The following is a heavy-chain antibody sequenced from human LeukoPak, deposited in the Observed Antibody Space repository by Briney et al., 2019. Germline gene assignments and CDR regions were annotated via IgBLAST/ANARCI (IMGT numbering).Heavy chain of an antibody. V-gene: IGHV3-23*01. D-gene: IGHD3-10*01. Sequence: GGSPRLSCAASGFTFSSYAMSWVRQAPGKGLEWVSTISGSGGSSYNADSVKGRFTISRDKSMNTLYLQMNSLRAEDTAIYYCAIMVRGTYDMDVWGKGTTVTVSS. CDR1: GFTFSSYA. CDR3: AIMVRGTYDMDV. J-gene: IGHJ6*04. CDR2: ISGSGGSS.